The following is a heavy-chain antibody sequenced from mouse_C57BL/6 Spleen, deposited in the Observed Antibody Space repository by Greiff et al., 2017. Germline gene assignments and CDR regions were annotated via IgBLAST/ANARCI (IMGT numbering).Heavy chain of an antibody. Sequence: QVQLQQSGAELVKPGASVKISCKASGYAFSSYWMNWVKQRPGKGLEWIGQIYPGDGDTNYNGKFKSKATLTADKSSSTAYMQLSSLTSEDSAVYFCARSFITTVVAGDYWGQGTTLTVSS. CDR1: GYAFSSYW. CDR2: IYPGDGDT. V-gene: IGHV1-80*01. D-gene: IGHD1-1*01. J-gene: IGHJ2*01. CDR3: ARSFITTVVAGDY.